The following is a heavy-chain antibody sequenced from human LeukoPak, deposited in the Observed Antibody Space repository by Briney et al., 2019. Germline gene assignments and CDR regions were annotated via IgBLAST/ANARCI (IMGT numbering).Heavy chain of an antibody. Sequence: ASVKVSCKASGYTFIGYYMHWARQAPGQGLEWMGWINCNTGGTNYAQKFQGRVTMTRDTSTTTVYMELSSLRSDDTAVYYCARVDGYIQLWSLDYWGQGTLVTVSS. J-gene: IGHJ4*02. V-gene: IGHV1-2*02. CDR2: INCNTGGT. CDR3: ARVDGYIQLWSLDY. CDR1: GYTFIGYY. D-gene: IGHD5-18*01.